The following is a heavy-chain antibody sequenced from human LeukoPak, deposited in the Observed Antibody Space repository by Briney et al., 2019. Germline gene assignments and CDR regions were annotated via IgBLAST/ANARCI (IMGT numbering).Heavy chain of an antibody. Sequence: GSLRLSCAASGFTFSSYWMSWVRQAPGKGLEWVANMNPDGSEKYFLDSVKGRFTISRDNAKSSLYLQMNSLRAEDTAVYYCARDHHNWNYGCDYWGQGTLVTVSS. J-gene: IGHJ4*02. V-gene: IGHV3-7*03. CDR1: GFTFSSYW. D-gene: IGHD1-7*01. CDR3: ARDHHNWNYGCDY. CDR2: MNPDGSEK.